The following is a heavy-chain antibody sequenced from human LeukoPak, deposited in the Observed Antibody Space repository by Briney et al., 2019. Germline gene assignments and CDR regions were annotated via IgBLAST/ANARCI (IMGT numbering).Heavy chain of an antibody. CDR3: AKDPQDYYDSSGFPNY. D-gene: IGHD3-22*01. CDR2: ISNNGGYT. Sequence: GGSLRLSCAASGFTFSSSAMSWVRQAPGKGLEWVSAISNNGGYTYYADSVQGRFTISRDNSKNTLYLQMNSLRAEDTAVYYCAKDPQDYYDSSGFPNYWGQGTLVTVS. CDR1: GFTFSSSA. V-gene: IGHV3-23*01. J-gene: IGHJ4*02.